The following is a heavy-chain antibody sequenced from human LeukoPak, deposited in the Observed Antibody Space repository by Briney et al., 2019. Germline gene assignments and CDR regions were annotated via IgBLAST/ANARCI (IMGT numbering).Heavy chain of an antibody. CDR3: AREGGRFGELLYAFDI. D-gene: IGHD3-10*01. CDR1: GGSISSYY. CDR2: IYYSGST. V-gene: IGHV4-59*01. J-gene: IGHJ3*02. Sequence: SETLSLTCTVSGGSISSYYWSWIRQPPGKGLEWIGYIYYSGSTNYNPSLKSRVTISVDTYKNQFSLKLSSVTAADTAVYYCAREGGRFGELLYAFDIWGQGTMVTVSS.